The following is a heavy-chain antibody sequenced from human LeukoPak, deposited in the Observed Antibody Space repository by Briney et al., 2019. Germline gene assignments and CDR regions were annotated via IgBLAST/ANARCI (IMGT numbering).Heavy chain of an antibody. J-gene: IGHJ4*02. Sequence: GGSLRLSCAASGFTFSSYAMHWVRQAPGKGLEYVSAISSNGGSTYYANSVKGRFTISRDNAKNSLYLQMNSLRAEDTAVYYCARVQMGVSDSSGLFDYWGQGTLVTVSS. CDR1: GFTFSSYA. V-gene: IGHV3-64*01. D-gene: IGHD6-19*01. CDR2: ISSNGGST. CDR3: ARVQMGVSDSSGLFDY.